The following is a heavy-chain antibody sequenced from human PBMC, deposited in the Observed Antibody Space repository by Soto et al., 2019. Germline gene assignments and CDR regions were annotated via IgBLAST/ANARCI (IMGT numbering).Heavy chain of an antibody. V-gene: IGHV4-59*01. Sequence: PSETLSLTCTVSGGSISSYDGSWIRQPPGKGLEWIGYIYYSGSTNYNPSLKSRVTISVDTSKNQFSLKLSSVTAADTAVYYCARDSSGSYSGNWFDPWGQGTLVTVSS. D-gene: IGHD1-26*01. J-gene: IGHJ5*02. CDR3: ARDSSGSYSGNWFDP. CDR2: IYYSGST. CDR1: GGSISSYD.